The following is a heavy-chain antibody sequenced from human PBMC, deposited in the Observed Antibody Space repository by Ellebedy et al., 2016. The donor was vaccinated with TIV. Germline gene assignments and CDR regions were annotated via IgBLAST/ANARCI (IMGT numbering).Heavy chain of an antibody. CDR3: AGGQEMTGDSLWFDP. V-gene: IGHV4-59*01. CDR1: GDSISNYY. CDR2: IYYNGIT. J-gene: IGHJ5*02. Sequence: GSLRPSCTVSGDSISNYYGIWIRQPPGKGREWIGYIYYNGITNYNPSLKSRLAISVDTSITQFSLRLNSVTAADTAVYYCAGGQEMTGDSLWFDPWGQGTLVTVSS. D-gene: IGHD3-9*01.